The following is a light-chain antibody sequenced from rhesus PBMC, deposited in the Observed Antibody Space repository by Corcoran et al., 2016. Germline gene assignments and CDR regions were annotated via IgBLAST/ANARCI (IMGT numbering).Light chain of an antibody. CDR3: QQYSSRPWT. J-gene: IGKJ1*01. V-gene: IGKV1-22*01. CDR2: KAY. Sequence: DIQMTQSPSSLSASVGDTVTITCRASQGISSWLAWDQQKPGKAPNLLIFKAYTLQSGVPSRFSGRGSGTDFTLTISSLQSEDFATYYCQQYSSRPWTFGPGTRVEIK. CDR1: QGISSW.